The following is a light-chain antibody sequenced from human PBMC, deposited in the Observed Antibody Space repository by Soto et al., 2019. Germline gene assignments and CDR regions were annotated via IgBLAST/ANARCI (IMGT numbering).Light chain of an antibody. CDR2: EVT. V-gene: IGLV2-18*02. Sequence: QSALTQPPSVSGSPGQSVTISCTGTSSDVGLYNRVSWYQQPPGTAPKLMIYEVTNRPSAVPDRFSGSKSGNTASLTISGLQAEDEADYYCSSFTSSATEVFGGGTKVTVL. CDR1: SSDVGLYNR. J-gene: IGLJ2*01. CDR3: SSFTSSATEV.